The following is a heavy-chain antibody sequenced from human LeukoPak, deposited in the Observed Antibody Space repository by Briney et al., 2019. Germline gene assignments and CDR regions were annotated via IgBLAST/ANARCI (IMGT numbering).Heavy chain of an antibody. D-gene: IGHD5-18*01. CDR2: IIPILGIA. Sequence: SVKVSCKASGGTFSSYAISWVRQAPGQGLEWMGRIIPILGIANYAQKFQGRVTITADKSTSTACMELSSLRSEDTAVYYCARVDTAMVIDYWGQGTLVTVSS. CDR1: GGTFSSYA. V-gene: IGHV1-69*04. CDR3: ARVDTAMVIDY. J-gene: IGHJ4*02.